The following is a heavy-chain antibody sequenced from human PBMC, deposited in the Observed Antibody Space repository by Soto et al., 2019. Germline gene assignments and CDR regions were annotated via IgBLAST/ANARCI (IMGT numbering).Heavy chain of an antibody. CDR2: ISPNSGGT. V-gene: IGHV1-2*06. J-gene: IGHJ6*02. CDR1: GYTFTGYY. D-gene: IGHD6-19*01. CDR3: ARDQTGYSSGWSSVAMDL. Sequence: QVQLVQSGAEMKKPGASVKVSCTASGYTFTGYYIHWVRQAPGQGLEWMGRISPNSGGTKFAQKFQGRVTMTRDTPISTVYMEYSRLRSDDTAIYDCARDQTGYSSGWSSVAMDLWGQGTTVTVS.